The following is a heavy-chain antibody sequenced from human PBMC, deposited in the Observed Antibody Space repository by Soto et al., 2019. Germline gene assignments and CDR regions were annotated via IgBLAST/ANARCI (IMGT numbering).Heavy chain of an antibody. J-gene: IGHJ6*03. V-gene: IGHV4-39*01. CDR3: ARRGCSSTSCYGHGYYYYYMDV. Sequence: SETLSLTCTVSGGSISSSSCYWGWIRQPPGKGLEWIGSIYYSGSTYYNPSLKSRVTISVDTSKNQFSLKLSSVTAADTAVYYCARRGCSSTSCYGHGYYYYYMDVWGKGTTVTVSS. D-gene: IGHD2-2*01. CDR1: GGSISSSSCY. CDR2: IYYSGST.